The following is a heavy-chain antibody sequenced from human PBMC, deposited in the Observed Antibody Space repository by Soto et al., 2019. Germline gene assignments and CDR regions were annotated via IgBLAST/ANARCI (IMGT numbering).Heavy chain of an antibody. V-gene: IGHV1-69*06. Sequence: SWVRQAPGQGLEWMGGIIPIFGTANYAQKFQGRVTITADKSTSTAYMELSSLRSEDTAVYYCASSYGSGSYYKIDYWGQGTLVTVSS. J-gene: IGHJ4*02. CDR2: IIPIFGTA. D-gene: IGHD3-10*01. CDR3: ASSYGSGSYYKIDY.